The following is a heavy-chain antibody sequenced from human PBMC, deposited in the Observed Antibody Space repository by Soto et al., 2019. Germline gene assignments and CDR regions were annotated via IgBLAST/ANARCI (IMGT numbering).Heavy chain of an antibody. J-gene: IGHJ4*02. V-gene: IGHV1-46*01. CDR2: INPSGGST. Sequence: GASVKVSCKASGYTFTSYYMHWVRQAPGQGLEWMGIINPSGGSTSYAQKFQGRVTMTRDTSTSTVYMELSSLRSEDTAVYYCARDIASVVVAATVYYFDYWGQGTLVTVSS. CDR1: GYTFTSYY. D-gene: IGHD2-15*01. CDR3: ARDIASVVVAATVYYFDY.